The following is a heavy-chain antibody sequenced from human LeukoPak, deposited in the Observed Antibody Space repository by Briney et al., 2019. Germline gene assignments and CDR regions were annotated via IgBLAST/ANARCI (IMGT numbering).Heavy chain of an antibody. CDR1: GGSISSGGYY. D-gene: IGHD3-10*01. V-gene: IGHV4-31*03. Sequence: SETLSLTCTVSGGSISSGGYYWSWIRQRPGKGLEWIGYIYYSGSTYYNPSLKSRVTISVDTSKNQFSLKLSSVTAADTAVYYCARDREYYGSGSPGAFDIWGQGTMVTVSS. J-gene: IGHJ3*02. CDR2: IYYSGST. CDR3: ARDREYYGSGSPGAFDI.